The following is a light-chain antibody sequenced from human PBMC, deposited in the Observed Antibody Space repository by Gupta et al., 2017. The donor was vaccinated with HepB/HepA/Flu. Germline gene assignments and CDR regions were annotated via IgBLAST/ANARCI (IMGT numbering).Light chain of an antibody. CDR3: QQYDNWPPLT. V-gene: IGKV3-15*01. J-gene: IGKJ4*01. Sequence: ELVMTQSQASLSVSTGQRATLSCRASQIINSNSAWYQQKPGQPPRLLMYGASSRATGIPARFSGSGYGTEFILTISSLQSEDIAIYYCQQYDNWPPLTFGGGTKVEIK. CDR1: QIINSN. CDR2: GAS.